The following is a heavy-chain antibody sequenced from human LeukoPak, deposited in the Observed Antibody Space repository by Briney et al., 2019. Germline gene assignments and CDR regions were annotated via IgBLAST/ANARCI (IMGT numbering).Heavy chain of an antibody. CDR1: GGSVNSYY. CDR3: ARGAPGY. V-gene: IGHV4-59*02. CDR2: IYYSGST. Sequence: SETLSLTCTVSGGSVNSYYWSWIRQPPGKGLEYIGYIYYSGSTNYNPSLKRRVTISVDTSKNQFSLKLSSVTAADTAVYYCARGAPGYWGQGTLVTVSS. J-gene: IGHJ4*02.